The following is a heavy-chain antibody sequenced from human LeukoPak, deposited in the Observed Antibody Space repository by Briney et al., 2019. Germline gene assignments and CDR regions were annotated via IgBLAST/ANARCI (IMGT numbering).Heavy chain of an antibody. D-gene: IGHD4-17*01. CDR1: GFTFSSYW. CDR3: ARGYTTTVTTAIDY. Sequence: PARSLRLSSPAAGFTFSSYWMHWVRHAPGKGLVWVSRINSDGSSTSYADSVKGRFTISRDYAKNTLYLQMNSLRAEATAVYYCARGYTTTVTTAIDYWGQGTLVTVSS. V-gene: IGHV3-74*01. CDR2: INSDGSST. J-gene: IGHJ4*02.